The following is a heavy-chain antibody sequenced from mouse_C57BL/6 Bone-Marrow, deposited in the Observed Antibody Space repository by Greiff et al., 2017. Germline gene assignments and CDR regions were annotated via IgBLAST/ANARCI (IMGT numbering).Heavy chain of an antibody. D-gene: IGHD1-1*01. J-gene: IGHJ2*01. CDR3: ARGPYYYGPFDD. CDR2: IHPNSGST. CDR1: GYTFTSYW. V-gene: IGHV1-64*01. Sequence: QVQLKQPGAELVKPGASVTLSCKASGYTFTSYWMHWVKQRPGQGLEWIGMIHPNSGSTNYNEKFKRKATLSVDKSSSTAYMQLSSLTSDDSAVYYCARGPYYYGPFDDWGQGTTRTVSS.